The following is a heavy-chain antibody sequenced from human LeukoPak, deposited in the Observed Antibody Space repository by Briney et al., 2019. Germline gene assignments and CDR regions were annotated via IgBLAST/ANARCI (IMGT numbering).Heavy chain of an antibody. CDR2: IYYSGST. D-gene: IGHD6-13*01. CDR1: GGSIRTSSYY. CDR3: AGGIAAAGTC. Sequence: SETLSLTCVVSGGSIRTSSYYWSWIRQPPGKGLEWIGYIYYSGSTNYNPSLKSRVTISVDTSKNQFSLKLSSVTAADTAVYYCAGGIAAAGTCWGQGTLVTVSS. J-gene: IGHJ4*02. V-gene: IGHV4-61*01.